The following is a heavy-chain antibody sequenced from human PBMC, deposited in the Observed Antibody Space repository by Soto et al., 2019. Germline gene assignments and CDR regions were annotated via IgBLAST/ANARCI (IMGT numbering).Heavy chain of an antibody. J-gene: IGHJ5*02. V-gene: IGHV3-33*01. CDR3: ARISGSGHLGWFDP. D-gene: IGHD3-10*01. Sequence: QVQLVQSGGGVVQSGRSLRLSCISSGFTFNTYGMFWASQAPGTGLEWVAGIWYDGSYRYYVDSVKGRFTVSRDNSKNTVYLEMNNLRAEDTAVYYCARISGSGHLGWFDPWGQGTLVTVSS. CDR2: IWYDGSYR. CDR1: GFTFNTYG.